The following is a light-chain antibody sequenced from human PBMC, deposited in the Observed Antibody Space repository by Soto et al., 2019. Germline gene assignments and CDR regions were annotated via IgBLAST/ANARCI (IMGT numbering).Light chain of an antibody. CDR2: EVN. J-gene: IGLJ1*01. CDR3: CPYAGLYV. V-gene: IGLV2-23*02. Sequence: QSALTPPASVSGSPGQSITISCTGTSSDVGRYNLVSWYQQHPGKAPKLLIYEVNKRPSGVSRRFSGSKSRNTASPTISGLQAEYEADYYCCPYAGLYVFGIGTNVPS. CDR1: SSDVGRYNL.